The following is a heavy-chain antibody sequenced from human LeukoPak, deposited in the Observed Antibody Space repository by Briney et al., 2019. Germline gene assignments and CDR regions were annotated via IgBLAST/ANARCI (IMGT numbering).Heavy chain of an antibody. J-gene: IGHJ4*02. CDR2: INTNTGNP. V-gene: IGHV7-4-1*02. Sequence: ASVKVSCKASGYTFSSYAMNWVRQAPGQGLEWMGWINTNTGNPTYAQGFTGRFVFSLDTSVSTAYLQISSLQAEDTAVYYCARSNNDGDYLGVGFDYWGQGALVTVSS. D-gene: IGHD4-17*01. CDR1: GYTFSSYA. CDR3: ARSNNDGDYLGVGFDY.